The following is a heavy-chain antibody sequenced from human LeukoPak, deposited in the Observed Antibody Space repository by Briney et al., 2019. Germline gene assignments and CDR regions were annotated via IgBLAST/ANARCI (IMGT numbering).Heavy chain of an antibody. Sequence: SETLSLTCAVYGGSFSGYYWSWIRQPPGQGLEWIGTIHSSGNTYYNPSLKSRVTISVDTSKNQFSLKLSSVTAADTAVYYRARPAGWLPRYYFEYWGQGTLVTVSS. CDR2: IHSSGNT. D-gene: IGHD5-24*01. CDR3: ARPAGWLPRYYFEY. J-gene: IGHJ4*02. CDR1: GGSFSGYY. V-gene: IGHV4-34*01.